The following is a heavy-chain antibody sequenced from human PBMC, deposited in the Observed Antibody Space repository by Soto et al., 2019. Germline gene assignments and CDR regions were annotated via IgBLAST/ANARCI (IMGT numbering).Heavy chain of an antibody. CDR3: AKVFVSRNGVYALFDI. D-gene: IGHD2-8*01. CDR1: GFTFSEYA. J-gene: IGHJ3*02. Sequence: PGGSLILSCAASGFTFSEYAMTWVRQAPGKGLEWVSVIGGAGSNIYYADSVEGRFTVSRDDSKNTLYLRMDSLRVEDTAAYYCAKVFVSRNGVYALFDIGAPGKMVTVS. CDR2: IGGAGSNI. V-gene: IGHV3-23*01.